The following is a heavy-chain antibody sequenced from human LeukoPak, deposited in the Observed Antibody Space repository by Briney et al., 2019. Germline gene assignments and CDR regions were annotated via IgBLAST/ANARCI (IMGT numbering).Heavy chain of an antibody. Sequence: SETLSLTCTVSGGSISSYYWSWIRQPPGKGLEWIGYIYYSGSTNYNPSLKSRVTISVDTSKNQFSLKLSSVTAADTAVYYCAGTDCSSTSCYVDYWGQGTLVTVSS. CDR2: IYYSGST. J-gene: IGHJ4*02. V-gene: IGHV4-59*01. CDR3: AGTDCSSTSCYVDY. D-gene: IGHD2-2*01. CDR1: GGSISSYY.